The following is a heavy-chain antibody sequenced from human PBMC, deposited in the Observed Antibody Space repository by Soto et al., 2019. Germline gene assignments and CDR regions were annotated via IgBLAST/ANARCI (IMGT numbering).Heavy chain of an antibody. J-gene: IGHJ4*02. Sequence: SQTLSLTCAISGDSVSSTSAAWSWIRQSPSRGLEWLGRTYYRPKWYSDYAVSVKSRITINPDTSKNQFSLQLNSVTPEDTAVYYCARGSYYSGWVWGQGTLVT. V-gene: IGHV6-1*01. CDR1: GDSVSSTSAA. CDR3: ARGSYYSGWV. D-gene: IGHD6-19*01. CDR2: TYYRPKWYS.